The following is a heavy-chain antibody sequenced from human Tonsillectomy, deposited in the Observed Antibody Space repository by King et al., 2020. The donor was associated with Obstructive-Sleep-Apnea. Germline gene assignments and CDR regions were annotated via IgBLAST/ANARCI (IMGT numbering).Heavy chain of an antibody. CDR2: INTSGNS. D-gene: IGHD2-8*01. J-gene: IGHJ3*02. Sequence: VQLQESGPGLVKTSETLSLRCNVSGVSMRSYYWSWIRQPAGKGLEWIERINTSGNSNHNPSLKSRVSMSVDTSKNQFSLRLSSVTAADTAVYYCARDRGVSAFDIWGQGTMVTASS. V-gene: IGHV4-4*07. CDR3: ARDRGVSAFDI. CDR1: GVSMRSYY.